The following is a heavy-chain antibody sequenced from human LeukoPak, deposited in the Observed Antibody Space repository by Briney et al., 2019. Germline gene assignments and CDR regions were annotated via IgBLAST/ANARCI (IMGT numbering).Heavy chain of an antibody. V-gene: IGHV1-8*02. J-gene: IGHJ5*02. CDR1: GYTFTSYG. CDR3: ARERVTTRTWSNWFDP. D-gene: IGHD4-17*01. Sequence: GASVKVSCKASGYTFTSYGISWVRQAPGQGLEWMGWMDPNSGNTGYAQKFQGRVTMTRDTSISTAYMELSKLRSDDTAVYYCARERVTTRTWSNWFDPWGQGTLVTVSS. CDR2: MDPNSGNT.